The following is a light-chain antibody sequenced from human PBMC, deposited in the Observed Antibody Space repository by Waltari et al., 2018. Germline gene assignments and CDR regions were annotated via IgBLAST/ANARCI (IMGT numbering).Light chain of an antibody. Sequence: SSELTQDPAVSVALGQTVRITCQGDRPRRYYASWYQQKPGQAPVLVIYGKTNRPSVTPDRFSCSSSGNTASLTITGSQAEDEADYYCNSRDSSGNPHVVFGGGTKLTVL. V-gene: IGLV3-19*01. CDR3: NSRDSSGNPHVV. J-gene: IGLJ2*01. CDR1: RPRRYY. CDR2: GKT.